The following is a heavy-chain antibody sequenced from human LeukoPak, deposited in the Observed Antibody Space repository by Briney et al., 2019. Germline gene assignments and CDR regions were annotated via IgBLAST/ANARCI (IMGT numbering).Heavy chain of an antibody. CDR2: INPNTGYP. J-gene: IGHJ5*01. Sequence: GASVKVSCKASGYTFSRYFIHWVRQAPGQGLEWMGRINPNTGYPNHAQNFQGRVTMTRDTSSSTAYMELSRLTTDDTAVYFCARGQPYGNYNYVDSWGREPWSPSPQ. CDR1: GYTFSRYF. CDR3: ARGQPYGNYNYVDS. D-gene: IGHD4-11*01. V-gene: IGHV1-2*06.